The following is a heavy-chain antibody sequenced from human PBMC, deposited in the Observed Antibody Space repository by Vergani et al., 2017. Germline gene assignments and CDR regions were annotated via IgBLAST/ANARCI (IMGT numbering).Heavy chain of an antibody. CDR3: ATPQTGTTGGMEV. CDR2: VAPEDGET. CDR1: GYTFTDHY. Sequence: VPLVQSGAEVKKPGATMKISCKVSGYTFTDHYMHWVQQAPGQGLEWMGLVAPEDGETIYAEKFKGRVTIAADTSTDTAHLALSSLRSEDTAVYYCATPQTGTTGGMEVWGQGTTVIVSS. J-gene: IGHJ6*02. D-gene: IGHD4-17*01. V-gene: IGHV1-69-2*01.